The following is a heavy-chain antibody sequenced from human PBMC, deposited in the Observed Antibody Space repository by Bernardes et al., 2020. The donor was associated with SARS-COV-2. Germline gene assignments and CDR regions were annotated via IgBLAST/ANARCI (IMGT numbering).Heavy chain of an antibody. CDR1: GYTLSDHY. Sequence: GGSLRLSCAASGYTLSDHYMDWVRQAPGKGLEWVGRIRDKANRYTTKYAASVKGRFTISIDDSKNSMYLEMNSLKTEDTAVYYCTGRAPSDYWAQGTLVSVSS. CDR2: IRDKANRYTT. J-gene: IGHJ4*02. V-gene: IGHV3-72*01. CDR3: TGRAPSDY.